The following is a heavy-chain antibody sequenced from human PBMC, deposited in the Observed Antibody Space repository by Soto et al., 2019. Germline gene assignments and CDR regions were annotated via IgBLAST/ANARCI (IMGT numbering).Heavy chain of an antibody. CDR3: ARDGSGGYSGYD. V-gene: IGHV4-61*01. D-gene: IGHD5-12*01. J-gene: IGHJ1*01. Sequence: SETLSLTCTVSGGSVSSGSYYWSWIRQPPGKGLEWIGYIYYSGSTNYNPSLKSRVTIPVDTSKNQFSLKLSSVTAANTAVYYCARDGSGGYSGYDWGQGSLVTVSS. CDR2: IYYSGST. CDR1: GGSVSSGSYY.